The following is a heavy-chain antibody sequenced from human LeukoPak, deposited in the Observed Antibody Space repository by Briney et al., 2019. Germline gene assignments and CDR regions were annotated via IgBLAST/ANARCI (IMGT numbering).Heavy chain of an antibody. V-gene: IGHV4-39*07. Sequence: PSETLSLTCSVSGGSISLSYYYWGWIRQPPGKALEWIGSVYYSGTTSYNPSLKSRVTISVDMSKNHFSLKLGSVTAADTAVYYCARVAAKTVDYWGQGTLVTVSS. CDR2: VYYSGTT. D-gene: IGHD2-15*01. CDR1: GGSISLSYYY. CDR3: ARVAAKTVDY. J-gene: IGHJ4*02.